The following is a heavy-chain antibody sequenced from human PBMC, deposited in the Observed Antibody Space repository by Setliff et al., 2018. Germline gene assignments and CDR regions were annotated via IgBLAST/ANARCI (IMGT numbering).Heavy chain of an antibody. D-gene: IGHD6-19*01. V-gene: IGHV5-51*01. CDR1: GDSFTSYW. CDR3: ARRPGYSSGPFDY. Sequence: PGESLKISCKGAGDSFTSYWIGWVRQMPGKGLEWMGIIYPGDSDTRYSPSFQGQVTISADKSISTAYLQWSSLKASDTAMYYCARRPGYSSGPFDYWGQGTLVTVSS. J-gene: IGHJ4*02. CDR2: IYPGDSDT.